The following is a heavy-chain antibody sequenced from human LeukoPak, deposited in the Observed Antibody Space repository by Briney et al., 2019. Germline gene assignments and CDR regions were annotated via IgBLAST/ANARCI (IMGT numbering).Heavy chain of an antibody. J-gene: IGHJ4*02. CDR3: ARGLLWFGELLLDY. V-gene: IGHV4-59*01. Sequence: SQTLSLTCTVSGGSITSYNWGWIWQPPGKGLEWVGYIYYSGSTNYKTPLTRRVTISVDTSKNQFSLKLSSVTAADTAVYDCARGLLWFGELLLDYWGQGTLVTVSS. D-gene: IGHD3-10*01. CDR2: IYYSGST. CDR1: GGSITSYN.